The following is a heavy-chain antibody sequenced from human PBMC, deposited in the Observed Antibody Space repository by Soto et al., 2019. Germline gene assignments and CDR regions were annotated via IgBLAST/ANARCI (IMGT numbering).Heavy chain of an antibody. Sequence: QVQLVESGGGVVQPGRSLRLSCAASGFIFSRYSMHWVRQAPGKGLAWVAVISSDGSTKYYADSVKGRFTISRDNSKNTLLLQMNSRRPEDTAVYVSARARDIVVVPDILDNWGQGTLVTVSS. D-gene: IGHD2-2*01. CDR2: ISSDGSTK. V-gene: IGHV3-30-3*01. J-gene: IGHJ4*02. CDR1: GFIFSRYS. CDR3: ARARDIVVVPDILDN.